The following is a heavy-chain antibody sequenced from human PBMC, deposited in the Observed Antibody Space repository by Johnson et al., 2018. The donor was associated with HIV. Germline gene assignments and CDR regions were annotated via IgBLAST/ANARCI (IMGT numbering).Heavy chain of an antibody. CDR2: IRYDGSNK. J-gene: IGHJ3*02. V-gene: IGHV3-30*02. CDR3: TTGELWNGYYLHDAFDI. Sequence: QVQLVESGGGVVQPGGSLRLSCAASGFTFSSYGMPWVGQAPGKGLEGVAFIRYDGSNKYYAASVKGRFTISRDNSKNTLYLQMNSLKTEDTAVYYCTTGELWNGYYLHDAFDIWGQGTMVTVSS. D-gene: IGHD3-3*01. CDR1: GFTFSSYG.